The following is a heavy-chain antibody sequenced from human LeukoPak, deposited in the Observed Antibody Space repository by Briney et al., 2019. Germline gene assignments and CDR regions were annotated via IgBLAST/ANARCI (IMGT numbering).Heavy chain of an antibody. D-gene: IGHD4-17*01. J-gene: IGHJ4*02. Sequence: GGSLRLSCAASEFTFSSYSMSWVRQAPGKGLEWVSAISGSGGSTYYADSVKGRFTISRDNSKNTLYLQMNSLRAEDTAVYYCAKDPDYGFYFDYWGQGTLVTVSS. V-gene: IGHV3-23*01. CDR3: AKDPDYGFYFDY. CDR2: ISGSGGST. CDR1: EFTFSSYS.